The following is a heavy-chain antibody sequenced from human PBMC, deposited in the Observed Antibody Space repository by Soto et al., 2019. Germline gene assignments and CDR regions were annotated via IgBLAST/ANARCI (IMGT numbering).Heavy chain of an antibody. J-gene: IGHJ4*02. CDR2: FDPEDGET. D-gene: IGHD4-17*01. V-gene: IGHV1-24*01. Sequence: ASVNVSCKVSGYTLTELSMHWVRQAPGKGLEWMGGFDPEDGETIYAQKFQGRVTMTEDTSTDTAYMELSSLRSEDTAVYYCASAYGDSHTFDYWGQGTLVTVSS. CDR1: GYTLTELS. CDR3: ASAYGDSHTFDY.